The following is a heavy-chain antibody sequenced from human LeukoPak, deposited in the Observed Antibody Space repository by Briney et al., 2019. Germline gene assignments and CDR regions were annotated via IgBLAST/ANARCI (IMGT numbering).Heavy chain of an antibody. CDR1: GGSISSSPW. V-gene: IGHV4-4*02. D-gene: IGHD3-22*01. Sequence: SETLSLTCAVSGGSISSSPWCSWVRQPPGKGLEWIGTIYHDGNTDYNPSLKSRVTISVDKSKNQLSLKLSSVTAADTAVYYCARDPHIGNYYGTTTGLRDFWGQGTLVSVSS. CDR3: ARDPHIGNYYGTTTGLRDF. J-gene: IGHJ4*02. CDR2: IYHDGNT.